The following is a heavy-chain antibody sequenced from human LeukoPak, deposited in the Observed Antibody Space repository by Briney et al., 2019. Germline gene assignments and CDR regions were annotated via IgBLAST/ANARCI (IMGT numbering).Heavy chain of an antibody. CDR1: GGTFSSYA. CDR2: IIPILGIA. V-gene: IGHV1-69*04. Sequence: SVKVSCKASGGTFSSYAISWVRQAPGQGLEWMGRIIPILGIANYAQKFQGRVTITADKSTSTAYMELSSLRSEDTAVYYCANFDDFWSGSHDAFDIWGQGTMVTVSS. J-gene: IGHJ3*02. D-gene: IGHD3-3*01. CDR3: ANFDDFWSGSHDAFDI.